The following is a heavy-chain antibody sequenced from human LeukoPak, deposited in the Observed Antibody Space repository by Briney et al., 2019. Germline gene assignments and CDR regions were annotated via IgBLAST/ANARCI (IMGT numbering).Heavy chain of an antibody. CDR2: VYYRGST. V-gene: IGHV4-39*07. Sequence: SETLSLTCTVSGASISSSSYYWGWIRQPPGKGLEWIGSVYYRGSTYYNPSLKSRVTISVDKSKNQFSLKLSSVTAADTAVYYCARIAAADYFDYWGQGTLVTVSS. CDR3: ARIAAADYFDY. CDR1: GASISSSSYY. D-gene: IGHD6-13*01. J-gene: IGHJ4*02.